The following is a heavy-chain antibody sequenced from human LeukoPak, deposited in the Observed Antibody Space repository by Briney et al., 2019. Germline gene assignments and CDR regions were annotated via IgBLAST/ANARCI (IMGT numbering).Heavy chain of an antibody. CDR1: GYTFTGYY. CDR2: INPNSGGT. V-gene: IGHV1-2*02. Sequence: ASVKVSCKASGYTFTGYYMHWVRQAPGQGLEWMGWINPNSGGTNYAQKFQGRVTMTRDTSTSTAYMELSRLRSDDTAVYYCARDFAREGAARLRWFDPWGQGTLVTVSS. D-gene: IGHD6-6*01. J-gene: IGHJ5*02. CDR3: ARDFAREGAARLRWFDP.